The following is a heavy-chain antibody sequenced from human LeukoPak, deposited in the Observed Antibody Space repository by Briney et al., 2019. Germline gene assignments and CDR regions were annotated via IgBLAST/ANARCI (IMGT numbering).Heavy chain of an antibody. V-gene: IGHV3-64*01. J-gene: IGHJ4*02. D-gene: IGHD6-19*01. CDR1: GFTFSSYA. CDR3: PRDFNRGWYGLVDY. Sequence: PGGSLRLSCAASGFTFSSYAMHWVRQAPGKGLEYVSAISSNGGSTYHANSVKGRFTISRDNSKNMLYLQMGSLRAEDMAVYYCPRDFNRGWYGLVDYWGQGTLVTVIS. CDR2: ISSNGGST.